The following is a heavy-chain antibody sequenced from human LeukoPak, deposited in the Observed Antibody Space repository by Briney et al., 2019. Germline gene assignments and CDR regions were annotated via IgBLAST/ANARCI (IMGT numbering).Heavy chain of an antibody. CDR3: ARPISGNKDY. Sequence: PSYTLSLTCTGSGVSISGYYWIWIRQPPGRSLEYIGSIFYRESFSYGGTTFYTPSLQSRVTISVDTSKNAFPLRLTSVTAADTAVYYCARPISGNKDYWGQGTLVTVSS. D-gene: IGHD1/OR15-1a*01. CDR1: GVSISGYY. CDR2: IFYRESFSYGGTT. V-gene: IGHV4-59*05. J-gene: IGHJ4*02.